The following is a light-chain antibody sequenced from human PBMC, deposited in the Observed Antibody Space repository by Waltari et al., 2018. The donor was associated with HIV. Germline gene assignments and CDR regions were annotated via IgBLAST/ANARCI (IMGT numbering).Light chain of an antibody. CDR1: SSDIGGYNY. V-gene: IGLV2-11*01. Sequence: SALTQPRSVSGSPGQSVTISCTGTSSDIGGYNYVSWYQHYPGKAPKVVIYDVSERPSVVPDRFSGSKSGNTASLTISGLQAGDEADYYCCSYAGSYTWLFGGGTKLTVL. J-gene: IGLJ3*02. CDR2: DVS. CDR3: CSYAGSYTWL.